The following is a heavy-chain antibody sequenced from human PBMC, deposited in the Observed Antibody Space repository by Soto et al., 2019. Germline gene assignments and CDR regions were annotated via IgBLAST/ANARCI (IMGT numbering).Heavy chain of an antibody. CDR2: ISAYNGNT. D-gene: IGHD5-12*01. CDR3: AREGIVATPLELYYYGMDV. J-gene: IGHJ6*02. Sequence: QVQLVQSGAEVKKPGASVKVSCKASGYTFTSYGISWVRQAPGQGLEWMGWISAYNGNTNYAQKLQGRVTMTTDTATSTAYMELRSLRSDDTAVYYCAREGIVATPLELYYYGMDVWGQGTTVTVSS. CDR1: GYTFTSYG. V-gene: IGHV1-18*01.